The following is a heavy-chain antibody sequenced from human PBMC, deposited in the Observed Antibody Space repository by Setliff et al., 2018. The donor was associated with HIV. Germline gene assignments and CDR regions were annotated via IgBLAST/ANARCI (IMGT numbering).Heavy chain of an antibody. CDR2: IYHSGST. D-gene: IGHD3-3*01. CDR1: GYSISIGYY. CDR3: ARRLQFLEFLHGVGGLDV. J-gene: IGHJ6*02. Sequence: SETLSLTCAVSGYSISIGYYWGWIRQPPGKGLEWIGNIYHSGSTYYNPSLKSRVTISVDTSKNQFSLKLSSATAADTAVCYCARRLQFLEFLHGVGGLDVWGQGTTVTVSS. V-gene: IGHV4-38-2*01.